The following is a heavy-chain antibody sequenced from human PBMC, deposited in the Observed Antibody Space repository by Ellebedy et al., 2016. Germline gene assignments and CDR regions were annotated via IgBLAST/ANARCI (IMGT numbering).Heavy chain of an antibody. CDR1: GFTVSSNY. CDR2: IYSGGST. Sequence: GGSLRLSXAASGFTVSSNYMSWVRQAPGKGLEWVSVIYSGGSTYYADSVKGRFTISRDNSKNTLYLQMNSLRAEDTAVYYCARGGSYNAFDIWGQGTMVTVSS. CDR3: ARGGSYNAFDI. V-gene: IGHV3-53*01. J-gene: IGHJ3*02. D-gene: IGHD1-26*01.